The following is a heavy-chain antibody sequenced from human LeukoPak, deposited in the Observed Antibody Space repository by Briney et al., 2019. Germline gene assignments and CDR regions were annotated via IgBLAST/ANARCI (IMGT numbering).Heavy chain of an antibody. V-gene: IGHV1-18*01. Sequence: ASVKVSCKASGYTFTNYGISWVRQAPGQGLEWMGWISAYNGNTNYAQKLQGRVTMTTDTSTSTAYMELSSLRSDDTAVYYCARDSYYRPQTSFDYWGQGTLVTVSS. CDR1: GYTFTNYG. J-gene: IGHJ4*02. CDR3: ARDSYYRPQTSFDY. CDR2: ISAYNGNT. D-gene: IGHD1-26*01.